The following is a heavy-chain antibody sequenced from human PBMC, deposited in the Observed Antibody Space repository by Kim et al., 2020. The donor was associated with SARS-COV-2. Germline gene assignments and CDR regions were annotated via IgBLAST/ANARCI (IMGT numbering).Heavy chain of an antibody. CDR3: ARDQNIVSTTGDDFDY. D-gene: IGHD5-12*01. Sequence: GGSLRLSCAASGFTLSNYWMHWVRQAPGKGLEWISRINRDATIITYADSVRGRFTISRDNAKNTLYLQMNSLTAEDTAMYYCARDQNIVSTTGDDFDYWGQGTLVTVSA. CDR2: INRDATII. J-gene: IGHJ4*02. CDR1: GFTLSNYW. V-gene: IGHV3-74*01.